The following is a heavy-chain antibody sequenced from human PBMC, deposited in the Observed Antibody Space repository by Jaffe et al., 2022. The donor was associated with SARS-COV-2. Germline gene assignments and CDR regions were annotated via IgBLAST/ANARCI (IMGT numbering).Heavy chain of an antibody. V-gene: IGHV3-15*01. Sequence: EVQVVESGGGLVKPGGSLRLSCAASGFTYSNAWMNWVRQAPGKGLEWVARIRGKTAGGTTDYAAPVEGRFTISRDDSENTLFLQMNSLKVEDTAVYYCYASESYRGVDFWGQGTLVTVSP. CDR2: IRGKTAGGTT. CDR3: YASESYRGVDF. J-gene: IGHJ4*02. CDR1: GFTYSNAW. D-gene: IGHD3-16*02.